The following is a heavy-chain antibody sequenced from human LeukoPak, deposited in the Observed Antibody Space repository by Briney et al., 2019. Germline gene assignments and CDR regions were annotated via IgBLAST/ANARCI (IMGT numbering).Heavy chain of an antibody. J-gene: IGHJ6*03. CDR2: IYSSGST. V-gene: IGHV4-59*01. D-gene: IGHD3-10*01. Sequence: SETLSLTCNVSGGSIRGYYWSWIRQPPGKGLEWIGYIYSSGSTNYNPSLKSRVTMSVDTSRNQFSLKVSSVTAADTAVYYCARVFDSGSQAYFYYMDVWGKGTTVTISS. CDR3: ARVFDSGSQAYFYYMDV. CDR1: GGSIRGYY.